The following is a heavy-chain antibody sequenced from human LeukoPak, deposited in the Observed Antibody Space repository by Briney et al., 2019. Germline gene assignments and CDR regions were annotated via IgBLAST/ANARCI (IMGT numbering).Heavy chain of an antibody. CDR3: ARDGYYGDYPFDY. CDR1: GFTFSSYS. CDR2: ISSSSSYI. J-gene: IGHJ4*02. Sequence: GGSLRLSCAASGFTFSSYSMNWVRQAPGKGLEWVSSISSSSSYIYYADSVKGRFTIFRDNAKNSLYLQMNGLRAEDTAVYYCARDGYYGDYPFDYWGQGTLVTVSS. V-gene: IGHV3-21*01. D-gene: IGHD4-17*01.